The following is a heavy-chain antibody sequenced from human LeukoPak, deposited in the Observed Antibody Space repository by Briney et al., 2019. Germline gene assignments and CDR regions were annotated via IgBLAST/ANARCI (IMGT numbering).Heavy chain of an antibody. J-gene: IGHJ4*02. CDR3: ARDPAYCTNGLCWGFDY. Sequence: PSETLSLTCTVSGGSISSYYWSWIRQAPGKGLEWVSYISRRSGDIFYADSVKGRFTISRDNAKNSLYLQMDSLRAEDTAVYYCARDPAYCTNGLCWGFDYWGQGTLVTVSS. V-gene: IGHV3-48*01. D-gene: IGHD2-8*01. CDR2: ISRRSGDI. CDR1: GGSISSYY.